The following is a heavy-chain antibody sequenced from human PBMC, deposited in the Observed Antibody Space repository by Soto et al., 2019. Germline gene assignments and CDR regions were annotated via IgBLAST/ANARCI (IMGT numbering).Heavy chain of an antibody. CDR2: ISGSGGST. J-gene: IGHJ3*02. V-gene: IGHV3-23*01. Sequence: EVQLLESGGGLVQPGGSLRLSCAASGFTFSSYAMSWVRQAPGKGLEWVSAISGSGGSTYYADSVKGRFTISRDNSKNTLYLQMNSLRAEDTAVYYCAKDSVGAGCSGGSCYYMDAFDIWGQGTMVTVSS. D-gene: IGHD2-15*01. CDR3: AKDSVGAGCSGGSCYYMDAFDI. CDR1: GFTFSSYA.